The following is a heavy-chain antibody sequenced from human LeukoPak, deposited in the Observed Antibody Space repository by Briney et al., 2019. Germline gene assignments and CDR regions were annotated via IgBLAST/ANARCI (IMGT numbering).Heavy chain of an antibody. V-gene: IGHV4-59*01. J-gene: IGHJ4*02. D-gene: IGHD3-22*01. CDR2: IYYSGST. CDR1: GGSISSYY. Sequence: SETLSLTCTVSGGSISSYYWSWIRQPPGKGLEWIGYIYYSGSTNYNPSLKSRVTISVDTSKNQFSLKLSSVTAADTAVNYCARGEGRIVARWGQGTLVTVSS. CDR3: ARGEGRIVAR.